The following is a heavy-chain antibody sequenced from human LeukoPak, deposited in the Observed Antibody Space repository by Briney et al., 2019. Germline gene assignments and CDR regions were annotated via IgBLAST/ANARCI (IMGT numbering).Heavy chain of an antibody. Sequence: SETLSLTCTVSGGSISSGSYYWSWIRQPAGKGLEWIGRIYTSGSTNYNPSLKSRVTISVDTSKNQFPLKLSSVTAADTAVYYCASGGGYCGGDCQNPYFDYWGQGTLVTVSS. D-gene: IGHD2-21*02. CDR3: ASGGGYCGGDCQNPYFDY. J-gene: IGHJ4*02. CDR2: IYTSGST. CDR1: GGSISSGSYY. V-gene: IGHV4-61*02.